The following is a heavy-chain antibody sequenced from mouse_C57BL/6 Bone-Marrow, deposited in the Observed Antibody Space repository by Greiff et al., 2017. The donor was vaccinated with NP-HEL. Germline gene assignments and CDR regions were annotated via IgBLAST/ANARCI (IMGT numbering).Heavy chain of an antibody. CDR3: ATSLYTFAY. V-gene: IGHV14-4*01. CDR2: IVPENGDT. D-gene: IGHD2-12*01. CDR1: GFNIKDDY. Sequence: VQLQQSGAELVRPGASVKLSCTASGFNIKDDYMHWVKQRPEQGLEWIGWIVPENGDTEYASKFQGKATITADTSSNTAYLQLSSLTSEDTAIYYCATSLYTFAYWGQGTLVTVSA. J-gene: IGHJ3*01.